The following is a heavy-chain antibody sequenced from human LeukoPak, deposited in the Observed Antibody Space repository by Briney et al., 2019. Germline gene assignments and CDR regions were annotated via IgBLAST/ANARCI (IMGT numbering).Heavy chain of an antibody. V-gene: IGHV3-30*18. CDR3: AKSESRGHYYDSSGYYLFDY. J-gene: IGHJ4*02. Sequence: GRSLRLSCAASGLTFSSYGMHWVRQAPGKGLEWVAVISYDGSNKYYADSVKGRFTISRDNSKNTLYLQMNSLRAEDTAAYYCAKSESRGHYYDSSGYYLFDYWGQGTLVTVSS. CDR2: ISYDGSNK. CDR1: GLTFSSYG. D-gene: IGHD3-22*01.